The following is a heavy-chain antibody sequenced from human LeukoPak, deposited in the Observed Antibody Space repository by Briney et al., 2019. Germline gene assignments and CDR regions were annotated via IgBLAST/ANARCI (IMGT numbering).Heavy chain of an antibody. Sequence: GESLKISCKGSGYSFTSYWIGWVRQMPGKGLEWMGIIYPGDSDTRYSPSFQGQVTISADKSISTAYLQWSSLKASDTAMYYCARHEGRLERLDWFDPWGQGTLVTVSS. CDR2: IYPGDSDT. D-gene: IGHD1-1*01. CDR3: ARHEGRLERLDWFDP. V-gene: IGHV5-51*01. CDR1: GYSFTSYW. J-gene: IGHJ5*02.